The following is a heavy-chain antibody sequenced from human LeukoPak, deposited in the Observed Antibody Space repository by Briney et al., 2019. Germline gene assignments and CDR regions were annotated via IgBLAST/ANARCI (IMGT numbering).Heavy chain of an antibody. J-gene: IGHJ5*02. CDR2: IYYSGST. Sequence: PSETLSLTCTVSGGSISSSSYYWGWIRQPPGKGLEWIGSIYYSGSTYYNPSLKSRVTISVDTSKNQFSLKLSSVTAADTAVYYCGSLRGYSGYDENWFDPWGQGTLVTVSS. V-gene: IGHV4-39*07. CDR1: GGSISSSSYY. CDR3: GSLRGYSGYDENWFDP. D-gene: IGHD5-12*01.